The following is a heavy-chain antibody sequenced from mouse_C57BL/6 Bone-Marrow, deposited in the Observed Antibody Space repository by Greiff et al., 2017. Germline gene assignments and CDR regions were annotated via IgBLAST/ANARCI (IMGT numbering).Heavy chain of an antibody. CDR2: IHSNSGSS. Sequence: QVQLQQPGAELVKPGASVKLSCKASGYTFTSYWLHWVKQRPGQGLEWIGMIHSNSGSSNYNEKFKRKATLTVDNSSSTAYMQLSSLTSEDSAIYYCARVSMDYWGQGTSVTVSS. J-gene: IGHJ4*01. V-gene: IGHV1-64*01. CDR3: ARVSMDY. CDR1: GYTFTSYW.